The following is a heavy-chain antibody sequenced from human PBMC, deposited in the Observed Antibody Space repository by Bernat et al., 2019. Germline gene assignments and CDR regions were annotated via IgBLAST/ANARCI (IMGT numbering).Heavy chain of an antibody. CDR1: GFTFSEAW. D-gene: IGHD1-26*01. Sequence: EAQLVESGGGLVEPGGSLRLSCAASGFTFSEAWMYWVRQAPGKGLEWVARVKSKIDGGTIDYAAPVKGRFTISRDDLRSTLYLQMNSLKTEDTAVYYCTTGATHWGQGTLVTVSS. V-gene: IGHV3-15*01. CDR2: VKSKIDGGTI. CDR3: TTGATH. J-gene: IGHJ4*02.